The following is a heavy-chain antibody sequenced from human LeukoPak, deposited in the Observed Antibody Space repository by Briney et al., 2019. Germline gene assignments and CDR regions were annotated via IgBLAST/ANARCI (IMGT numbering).Heavy chain of an antibody. CDR2: LNPQTGDT. CDR3: ASFPVRSGSYYPEDY. D-gene: IGHD3-10*01. V-gene: IGHV1-2*02. Sequence: ASVKVSCKASGYAFSAYYMHWVRQAPGQGLEWMGWLNPQTGDTHFAQKFQGRVTFTRDTSISTAYMELSRLRSDDTAVYYCASFPVRSGSYYPEDYWGQGTLVTVSS. CDR1: GYAFSAYY. J-gene: IGHJ4*02.